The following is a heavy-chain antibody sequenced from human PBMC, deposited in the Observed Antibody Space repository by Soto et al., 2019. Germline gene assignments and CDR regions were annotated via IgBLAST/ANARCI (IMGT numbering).Heavy chain of an antibody. CDR2: ISVYHGNT. D-gene: IGHD2-15*01. CDR3: AKDCSGDSCGFDI. V-gene: IGHV1-18*01. CDR1: GYIFTKYG. Sequence: QVQVVQSGPELKKPGASVKVSCKAQGYIFTKYGIGWVRQAPGHGLEWMGLISVYHGNTVHAQKFRGRVNMTTDTSTSTAYMELGSLKSDDTAIYYCAKDCSGDSCGFDIWGQGTLVTVSS. J-gene: IGHJ4*02.